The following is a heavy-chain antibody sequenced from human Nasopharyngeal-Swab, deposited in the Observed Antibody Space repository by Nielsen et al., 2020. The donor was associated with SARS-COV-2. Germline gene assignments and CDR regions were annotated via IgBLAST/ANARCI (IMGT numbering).Heavy chain of an antibody. Sequence: GESLKISCAASGFTFSSYSMNWVRQAPGKGLEWVSSISSSSSYIYYADSVKGRFTISRDNAKNTLYLQMNSLRAEDTAVYYCATHAGYNSGWGQGTLVTVSS. D-gene: IGHD6-19*01. J-gene: IGHJ4*02. CDR2: ISSSSSYI. V-gene: IGHV3-21*04. CDR1: GFTFSSYS. CDR3: ATHAGYNSG.